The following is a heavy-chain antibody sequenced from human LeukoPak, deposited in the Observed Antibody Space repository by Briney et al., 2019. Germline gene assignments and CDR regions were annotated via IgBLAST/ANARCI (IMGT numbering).Heavy chain of an antibody. Sequence: GGSLRLSCAASGFTFSSYWMHWVRQAPGKGLVWVSRVNPQGSGTSYTDSVKGRFTISRDNAKDALHLRMDNLRVEDTAVYYCAREEDYPYFDNWGQGTLVTVSS. D-gene: IGHD3-16*01. V-gene: IGHV3-74*01. CDR2: VNPQGSGT. CDR1: GFTFSSYW. J-gene: IGHJ4*02. CDR3: AREEDYPYFDN.